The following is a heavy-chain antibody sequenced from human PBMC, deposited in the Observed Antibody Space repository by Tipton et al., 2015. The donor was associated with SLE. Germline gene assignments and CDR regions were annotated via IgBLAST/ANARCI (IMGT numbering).Heavy chain of an antibody. CDR1: GGSISSSSYY. CDR3: ARYFYDSSGVCLFDL. D-gene: IGHD3-22*01. Sequence: TLSFTCTVSGGSISSSSYYWGWIRQPPGKGLEWIGSIYYSGSTYYNPSLQGRLSMSLDTSKNQLSLQLSSVTSADTAVYYCARYFYDSSGVCLFDLWGQGTLVTVSS. V-gene: IGHV4-39*07. CDR2: IYYSGST. J-gene: IGHJ4*02.